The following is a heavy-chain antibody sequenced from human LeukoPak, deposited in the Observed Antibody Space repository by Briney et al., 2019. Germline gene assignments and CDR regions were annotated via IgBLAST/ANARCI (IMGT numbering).Heavy chain of an antibody. CDR1: GGSINSYY. V-gene: IGHV4-59*08. J-gene: IGHJ3*02. CDR3: ARHEIAAAGANALDI. Sequence: SETLSLTCTVSGGSINSYYWSYIRQPPGKGLEWIAYIYYSGSSSYNPSLRSRVTISVDTSKNQFSLKLSSVTAADTAVYYCARHEIAAAGANALDIWGQGTVVTVSS. CDR2: IYYSGSS. D-gene: IGHD6-13*01.